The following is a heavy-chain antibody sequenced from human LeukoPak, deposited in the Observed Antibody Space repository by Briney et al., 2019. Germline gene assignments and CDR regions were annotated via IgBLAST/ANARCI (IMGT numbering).Heavy chain of an antibody. J-gene: IGHJ4*02. CDR3: ARRVPMVGALDY. CDR2: INHSGST. D-gene: IGHD1-26*01. CDR1: GGSFSGYY. V-gene: IGHV4-34*01. Sequence: SETLSLTCAVYGGSFSGYYWSWIRQPPGKGLEWIGEINHSGSTNYNPSLKSRVTISVDTSKNQFSLKLSSVTAADTAVYYCARRVPMVGALDYWGQGTLVAVSS.